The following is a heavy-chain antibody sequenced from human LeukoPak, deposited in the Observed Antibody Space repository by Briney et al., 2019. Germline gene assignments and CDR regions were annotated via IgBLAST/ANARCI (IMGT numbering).Heavy chain of an antibody. CDR3: AKVPYCTGGSCLYYFDY. D-gene: IGHD2-15*01. Sequence: GASVKVSCKASRYTFTGYYMHWVRQAPGQGLEWMGRIHPNSGGTNYAQKFQGRVTMTRDTSISTAYMELSSLRSDDTALYYCAKVPYCTGGSCLYYFDYWGQGTLVTVSS. CDR1: RYTFTGYY. V-gene: IGHV1-2*06. CDR2: IHPNSGGT. J-gene: IGHJ4*02.